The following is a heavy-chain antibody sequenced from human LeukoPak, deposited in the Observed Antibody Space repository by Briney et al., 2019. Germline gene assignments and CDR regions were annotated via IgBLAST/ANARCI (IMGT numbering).Heavy chain of an antibody. V-gene: IGHV3-11*05. CDR2: ISSSTSYT. CDR3: ARDLSRWELDY. CDR1: GFTFSDYY. J-gene: IGHJ4*02. Sequence: GGSLRLSCAASGFTFSDYYMSWIRQAPGKGLEWFSYISSSTSYTSYADSVKGRFTISRDNAKNSLFLQMNSLRAEDTAVYYCARDLSRWELDYWGQGTLVTVSS. D-gene: IGHD1-26*01.